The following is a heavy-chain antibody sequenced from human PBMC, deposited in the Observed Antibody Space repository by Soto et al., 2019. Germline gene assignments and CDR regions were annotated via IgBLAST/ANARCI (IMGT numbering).Heavy chain of an antibody. CDR1: GGSCSRYT. V-gene: IGHV3-21*06. CDR2: ISSTSFYI. D-gene: IGHD1-26*01. J-gene: IGHJ4*02. CDR3: ARGSGSQHTIFGW. Sequence: PERFLRGSCAAFGGSCSRYTVSWLRQAPGKGLEWISSISSTSFYIYYSDSVKGRFTVSRDNSKNLLFLQMASLRAEDTAVYFCARGSGSQHTIFGWWRQGTLVTVSS.